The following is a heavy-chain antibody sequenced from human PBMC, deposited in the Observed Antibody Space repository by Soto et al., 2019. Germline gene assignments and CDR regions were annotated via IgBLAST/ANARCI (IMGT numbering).Heavy chain of an antibody. CDR1: GGSISSYY. CDR2: IYYSGST. CDR3: ARGAKGIAVARTYGMDV. D-gene: IGHD6-19*01. J-gene: IGHJ6*02. V-gene: IGHV4-59*01. Sequence: SSETLSLTCTVSGGSISSYYWSWIRQPPGKGLEWIGYIYYSGSTNYNPSLKSRVTISVDTSKNQFSLKLSSVTAADTAVYYCARGAKGIAVARTYGMDVWGQGTTVTVSS.